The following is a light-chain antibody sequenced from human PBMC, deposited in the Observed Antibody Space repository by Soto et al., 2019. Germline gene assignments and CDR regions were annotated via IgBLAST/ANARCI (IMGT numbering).Light chain of an antibody. V-gene: IGKV1-5*03. CDR2: KAS. CDR1: QTISSW. J-gene: IGKJ1*01. Sequence: DIQMTQSPSTLSGSVGDRVTITCRASQTISSWLAWYQQKPGKAPKLLIYKASTLKSGVPSRFSGSGSGTEFTLNSSSLPPDYFATYYCQHYNSYSEAFGQGAKVEL. CDR3: QHYNSYSEA.